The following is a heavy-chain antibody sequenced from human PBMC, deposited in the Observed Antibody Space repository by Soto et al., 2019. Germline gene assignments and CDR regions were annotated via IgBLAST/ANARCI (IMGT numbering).Heavy chain of an antibody. D-gene: IGHD2-15*01. J-gene: IGHJ5*02. V-gene: IGHV1-3*05. CDR2: INSGNGYT. CDR1: GYTFSSYP. Sequence: QVQLVQSGAEEKRPGASVKISCKASGYTFSSYPIHWVRQAPGHRLEWMGWINSGNGYTKYSQKFQARVSITRDTSASTDFMQLSSLRSEDTAVYYCARDRGGYCSGGSCSEAWFDPWGQGTLVTVSS. CDR3: ARDRGGYCSGGSCSEAWFDP.